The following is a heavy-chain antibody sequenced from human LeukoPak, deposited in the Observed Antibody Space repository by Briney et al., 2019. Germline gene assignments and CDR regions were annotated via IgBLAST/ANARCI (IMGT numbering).Heavy chain of an antibody. J-gene: IGHJ4*02. D-gene: IGHD4-23*01. V-gene: IGHV1-3*01. Sequence: ASVKVSCKASGYTFTSYAIHWVRQAPGQRLECMGWIIPSNGNTKYSQKFQGRVTITRDTSASTAYMELSSLTSEDTAVYYCARDSTVGYFDYWGQGTLVTVSS. CDR2: IIPSNGNT. CDR1: GYTFTSYA. CDR3: ARDSTVGYFDY.